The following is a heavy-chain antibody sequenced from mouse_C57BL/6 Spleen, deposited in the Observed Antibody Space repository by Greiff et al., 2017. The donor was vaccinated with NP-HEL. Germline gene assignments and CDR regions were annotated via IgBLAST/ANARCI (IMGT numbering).Heavy chain of an antibody. J-gene: IGHJ4*01. V-gene: IGHV1-80*01. Sequence: VKLQQSGAELVKPGASVKISCKASGYAFSSYWMNWVKQRPGKGLEWIGQIYPGDGDTNYNGKFKGKATLTADKSSSTAYMQLSSLTSEDSAVYFCARWTSYRPMDYWGQGTSVTVSS. CDR1: GYAFSSYW. CDR2: IYPGDGDT. D-gene: IGHD2-12*01. CDR3: ARWTSYRPMDY.